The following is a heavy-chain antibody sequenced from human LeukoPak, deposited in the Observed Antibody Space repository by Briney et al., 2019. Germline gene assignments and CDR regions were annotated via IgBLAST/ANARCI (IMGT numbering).Heavy chain of an antibody. CDR3: ARGAEEYWYRH. V-gene: IGHV3-21*01. CDR1: GFTFSSYS. CDR2: ISSSSSYI. Sequence: MAGGSLRLSCAASGFTFSSYSMNWVRQAPGKGLEWVSSISSSSSYIYYADSVKGRFTISRDNAKNSLYLQMNSLRAEDTAVYYCARGAEEYWYRHWGQGTLVTVSS. D-gene: IGHD3-16*01. J-gene: IGHJ5*02.